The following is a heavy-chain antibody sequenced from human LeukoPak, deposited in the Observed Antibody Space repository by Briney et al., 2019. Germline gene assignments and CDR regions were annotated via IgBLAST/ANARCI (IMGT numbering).Heavy chain of an antibody. D-gene: IGHD6-13*01. CDR1: GYTFTSYG. V-gene: IGHV1-18*01. CDR3: ARDIAAADYDAFDI. Sequence: SVQVSCKGSGYTFTSYGIRWVRQAPGQGLAGMGWISAYNGNTNYAQKLQGRVTMTTDTSTSTTYMELRSLRSDDTAVYYCARDIAAADYDAFDIWGQGTMVTVYS. CDR2: ISAYNGNT. J-gene: IGHJ3*02.